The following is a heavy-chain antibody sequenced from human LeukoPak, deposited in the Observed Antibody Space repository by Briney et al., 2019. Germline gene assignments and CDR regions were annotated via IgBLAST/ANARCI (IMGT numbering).Heavy chain of an antibody. D-gene: IGHD6-13*01. CDR1: GYTFTSYA. Sequence: ASVKVSCKASGYTFTSYAMHWVRQAPGQRLEWMGWINAGNGNTKYSQKFQGRVTIARDTSASTAYMELSSLRSEDTAVYYCARDRSIAAALVHYYCGMDVWGQGTTVTVSS. CDR2: INAGNGNT. J-gene: IGHJ6*02. CDR3: ARDRSIAAALVHYYCGMDV. V-gene: IGHV1-3*01.